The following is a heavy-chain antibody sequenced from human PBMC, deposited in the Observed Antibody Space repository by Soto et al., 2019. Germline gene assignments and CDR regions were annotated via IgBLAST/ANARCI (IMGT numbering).Heavy chain of an antibody. CDR1: GFTFSRFW. CDR3: GRDVSPSYGDIEYDAFDI. V-gene: IGHV3-7*04. Sequence: EVQLVESGGGLVQPGGSLRLSCVASGFTFSRFWMTWVRQAPGKGLEWVANIKEDGTKQNYVDSVKGRFTISRDSAKKLLYLQMSSLRVEDTAVYYCGRDVSPSYGDIEYDAFDIWGQGTVVAVSS. CDR2: IKEDGTKQ. J-gene: IGHJ3*02. D-gene: IGHD2-21*02.